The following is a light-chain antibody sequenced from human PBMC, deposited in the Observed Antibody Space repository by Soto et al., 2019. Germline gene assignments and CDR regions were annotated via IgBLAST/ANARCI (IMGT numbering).Light chain of an antibody. CDR2: LGY. Sequence: DIVMTQSPLSLTVTPGEPASISCRSSRSLLKANGYTYFHWFLQKPGQSPQLLFYLGYNRAPGVPDRFSGTGSGTDFTLKISRVEAEDVVVYYCMQTLESRTVGQGTKVDTK. J-gene: IGKJ1*01. CDR1: RSLLKANGYTY. V-gene: IGKV2-28*01. CDR3: MQTLESRT.